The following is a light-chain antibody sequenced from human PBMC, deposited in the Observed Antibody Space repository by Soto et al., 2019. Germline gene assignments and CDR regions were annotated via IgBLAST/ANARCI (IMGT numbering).Light chain of an antibody. CDR2: DVA. Sequence: QSALTQPRSVSGSPGQSVTISCTGTRSDVGGYNFVSWYQQHPGKAPTLIIYDVAKRPSGVPDRFSGSKSADTASLTISGLQAEDEADYHCCSYAGNRVIFGGGTQLTVL. CDR1: RSDVGGYNF. V-gene: IGLV2-11*01. CDR3: CSYAGNRVI. J-gene: IGLJ2*01.